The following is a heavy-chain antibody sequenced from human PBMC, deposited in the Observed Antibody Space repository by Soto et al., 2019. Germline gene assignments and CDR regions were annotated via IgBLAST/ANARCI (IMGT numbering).Heavy chain of an antibody. D-gene: IGHD3-22*01. CDR3: ARGTHYYDSSGYYSETRGYFDY. V-gene: IGHV1-69*01. J-gene: IGHJ4*02. Sequence: QVQLVQSGAEVKKPGSSVKVSCKVSGGTFSSYAISWVRQAPGQGLEWMGGIIPIFGTANYAQKFQGRVTITADESTSTAYMELSSLRSEDTAVYYCARGTHYYDSSGYYSETRGYFDYWGQGTLVTVSS. CDR1: GGTFSSYA. CDR2: IIPIFGTA.